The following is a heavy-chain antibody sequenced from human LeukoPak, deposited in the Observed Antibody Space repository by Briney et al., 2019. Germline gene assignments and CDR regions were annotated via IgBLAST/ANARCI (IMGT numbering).Heavy chain of an antibody. J-gene: IGHJ4*02. D-gene: IGHD2-2*01. CDR1: GYSISSGYY. V-gene: IGHV4-38-2*01. CDR3: ARAPSGYCSRASCLYYFDY. CDR2: IDFGGST. Sequence: PSETLSLTCAVSGYSISSGYYWNWIRQPPGKGLEWIGEIDFGGSTNCNPSLKSRVNLSVDTVKNQFSLRLSSVTAADTAVYYCARAPSGYCSRASCLYYFDYWGQGTLVSVSS.